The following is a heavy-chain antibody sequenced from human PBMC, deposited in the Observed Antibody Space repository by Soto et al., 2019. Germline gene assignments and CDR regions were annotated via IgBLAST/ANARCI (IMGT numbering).Heavy chain of an antibody. D-gene: IGHD3-22*01. Sequence: ESLKISFKASVYSFTSYWIAWGRQMPCKGLELIWIIYPGDSDTRYSPSFQVQVTISADKSISTAYLQWSSLKASDTAMYYCARPKKYYYDSSGLYWDAFDIWGQGTMVTVSS. J-gene: IGHJ3*02. CDR2: IYPGDSDT. CDR1: VYSFTSYW. V-gene: IGHV5-51*01. CDR3: ARPKKYYYDSSGLYWDAFDI.